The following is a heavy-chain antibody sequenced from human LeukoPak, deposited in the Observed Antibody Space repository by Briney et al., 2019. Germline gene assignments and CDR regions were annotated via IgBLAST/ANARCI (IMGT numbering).Heavy chain of an antibody. CDR1: GYTFTGNY. D-gene: IGHD2-21*02. CDR3: ASLYWVTAIGDWFDP. Sequence: GASVKVSCKASGYTFTGNYMHWVRQIPGQGLEWMGRINPKNGGTNHAQKFQGRVTMTRDTSISTAYMELSRLRSDDTAVYYCASLYWVTAIGDWFDPWGQGTLVTVSS. V-gene: IGHV1-2*06. J-gene: IGHJ5*02. CDR2: INPKNGGT.